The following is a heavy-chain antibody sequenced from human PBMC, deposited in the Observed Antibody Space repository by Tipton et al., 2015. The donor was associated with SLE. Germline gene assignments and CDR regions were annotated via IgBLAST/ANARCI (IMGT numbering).Heavy chain of an antibody. V-gene: IGHV4-4*02. J-gene: IGHJ4*02. D-gene: IGHD1-26*01. CDR2: IFHSGYT. CDR1: GDSMNSDTW. Sequence: SLRLSCAVSGDSMNSDTWWSWVRQPPGKGLEWIGEIFHSGYTSYHPSLKSRVTISEDTSKKQFSLKLSSVTAADTAVYYCARVGFYFDYWGQGTLVTVSS. CDR3: ARVGFYFDY.